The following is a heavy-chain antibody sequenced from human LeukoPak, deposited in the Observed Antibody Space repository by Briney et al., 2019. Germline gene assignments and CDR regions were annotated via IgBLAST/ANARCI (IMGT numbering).Heavy chain of an antibody. J-gene: IGHJ5*02. CDR2: ISASGST. CDR3: ATDISWFDP. V-gene: IGHV4-4*07. CDR1: GGSISSYY. Sequence: SETLSLTCTVSGGSISSYYWSWIRQPAGKGLEWIGRISASGSTNYAPSLRSRVTMSVDTPKNQFSLKLNSVTAADTAVYYCATDISWFDPWGRGTLVTVSS.